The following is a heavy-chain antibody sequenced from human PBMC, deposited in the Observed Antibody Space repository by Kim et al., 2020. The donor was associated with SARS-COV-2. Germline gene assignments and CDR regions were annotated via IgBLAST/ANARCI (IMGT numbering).Heavy chain of an antibody. Sequence: ASVKVSCKASGYTFTGYYINWVRQAPGQGLEWIGWINPNSGGTNYARKFQGRVTMTRDTSISTAFMELTRLTSDDTAVFYCARGEYTSSSRIDYWGQGTLVTVSS. CDR3: ARGEYTSSSRIDY. CDR1: GYTFTGYY. D-gene: IGHD6-6*01. J-gene: IGHJ4*02. CDR2: INPNSGGT. V-gene: IGHV1-2*02.